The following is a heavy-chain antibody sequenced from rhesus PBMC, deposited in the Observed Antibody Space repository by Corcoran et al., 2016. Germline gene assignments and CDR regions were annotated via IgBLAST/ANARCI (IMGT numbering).Heavy chain of an antibody. V-gene: IGHV3-201*01. CDR3: AKDIETMGRGSFDY. CDR1: GFTFDDYA. D-gene: IGHD1-44*01. J-gene: IGHJ4*01. CDR2: ISWGGGST. Sequence: EVQLVESGGGVVQPGGSLRLSCAASGFTFDDYAMHWVRQAPGKGLEWVSAISWGGGSTGYADSVKGRFTISRDNAKNSLYLQMDRLRAEDTALYYCAKDIETMGRGSFDYWGQGVLVTVSS.